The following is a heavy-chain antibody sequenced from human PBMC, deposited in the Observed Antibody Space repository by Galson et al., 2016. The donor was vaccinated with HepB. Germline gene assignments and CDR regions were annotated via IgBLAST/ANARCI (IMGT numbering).Heavy chain of an antibody. CDR2: IIPIVGLA. CDR3: ARDPSREITFGGVIPYYYYYGMDV. D-gene: IGHD3-16*01. Sequence: SVKVSCKASGGTFSSYGITWVRQAPGQGLEWMGRIIPIVGLANYAQKFQGRVTITADKSTNTAYMELSSLRSEDTAVYYCARDPSREITFGGVIPYYYYYGMDVWGQGTTVTVSS. CDR1: GGTFSSYG. J-gene: IGHJ6*02. V-gene: IGHV1-69*04.